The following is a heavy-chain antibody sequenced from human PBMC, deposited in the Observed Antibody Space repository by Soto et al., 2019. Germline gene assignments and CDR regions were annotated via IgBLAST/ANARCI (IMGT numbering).Heavy chain of an antibody. Sequence: PSETLSLTCAVSGGSISSFWWSWVRQPPGMGLEWIGVIHHSGATNYNPSLKSRVTVSFDKSKNQFSLNLNSLTAADTAIYYCAKEVAADAFVIWGQGTMVTVSS. V-gene: IGHV4-4*02. CDR2: IHHSGAT. J-gene: IGHJ3*02. D-gene: IGHD6-25*01. CDR1: GGSISSFW. CDR3: AKEVAADAFVI.